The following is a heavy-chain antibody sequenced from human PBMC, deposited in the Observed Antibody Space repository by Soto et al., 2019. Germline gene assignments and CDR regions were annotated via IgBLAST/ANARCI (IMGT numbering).Heavy chain of an antibody. J-gene: IGHJ6*02. D-gene: IGHD5-18*01. CDR1: GFPVSSYA. Sequence: GGSLRLSCAGSGFPVSSYAMSWVRQGPEKGLEWVSALRDSGVSPYYADSVKGRFTISRDNSKNTLYLQMDSLRVEDTALYYCAKMTSDSYGRNYGMDVWGQGTTVTVSS. CDR2: LRDSGVSP. CDR3: AKMTSDSYGRNYGMDV. V-gene: IGHV3-23*01.